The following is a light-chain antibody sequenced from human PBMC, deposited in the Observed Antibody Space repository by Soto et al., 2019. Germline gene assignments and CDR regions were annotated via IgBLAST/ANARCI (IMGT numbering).Light chain of an antibody. J-gene: IGLJ1*01. CDR2: GHS. Sequence: QAVLTQPPSVSGAPGQRVTISCTGSSSNIGAGYDVHWYQQLPGTAPKLLIYGHSNRPSGFPDRFSGSKSGTSASLAITGLQAEDEADYYCLSYDSSLSGDVFGTGTKLTVL. CDR1: SSNIGAGYD. V-gene: IGLV1-40*01. CDR3: LSYDSSLSGDV.